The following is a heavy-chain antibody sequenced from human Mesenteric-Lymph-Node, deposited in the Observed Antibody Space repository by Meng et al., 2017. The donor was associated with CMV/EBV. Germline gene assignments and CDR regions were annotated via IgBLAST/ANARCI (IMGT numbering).Heavy chain of an antibody. CDR2: ISSTSSYI. CDR3: TRRITRGSFDS. J-gene: IGHJ4*02. V-gene: IGHV3-21*01. CDR1: GFTVSSNY. Sequence: GESLKISCAASGFTVSSNYMSWVRQAPGKGLEWVASISSTSSYIYYADSVRGRFTISRDNAKNSLFLQLDSLRAEDTAVYYCTRRITRGSFDSWGQGTLVTVSS. D-gene: IGHD1-14*01.